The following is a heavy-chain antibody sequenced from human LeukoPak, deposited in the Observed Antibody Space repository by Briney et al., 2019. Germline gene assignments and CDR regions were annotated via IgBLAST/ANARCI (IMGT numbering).Heavy chain of an antibody. J-gene: IGHJ4*02. Sequence: PGGSLRLSCAASGFTFSNYGMHWVRQAPGKGLEWVAVIWYDGSNKNYADSVKGRFTISRDNSKNTLYLQMNSLRVEDTAVYYRARGPVGATMREVYFDYWGQGILVTVSS. CDR1: GFTFSNYG. V-gene: IGHV3-33*01. CDR2: IWYDGSNK. CDR3: ARGPVGATMREVYFDY. D-gene: IGHD1-26*01.